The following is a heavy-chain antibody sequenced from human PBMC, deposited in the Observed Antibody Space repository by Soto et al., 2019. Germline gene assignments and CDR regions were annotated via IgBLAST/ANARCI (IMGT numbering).Heavy chain of an antibody. D-gene: IGHD4-17*01. CDR1: GVSITSGAYY. CDR3: ARARLRAVYAFDF. CDR2: IYYNGNT. V-gene: IGHV4-31*03. Sequence: SETLSLTCTLSGVSITSGAYYWTWVRQHPGKGLDLIGYIYYNGNTYFSPSIKSRLTISIDTSKNQSSLKLSSVTAADTAMYYCARARLRAVYAFDFWGQGTMVTVSS. J-gene: IGHJ3*01.